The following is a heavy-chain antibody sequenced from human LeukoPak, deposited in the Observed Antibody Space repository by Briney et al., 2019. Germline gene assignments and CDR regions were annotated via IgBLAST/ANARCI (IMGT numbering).Heavy chain of an antibody. J-gene: IGHJ4*02. D-gene: IGHD6-13*01. Sequence: GGSLRLSCAASGFTFSSYAMSWVRQAPGKGLEWVSAISGSGGSTYYADSVKGRFTISRDNSKNTLYLQMNSLRAEDTAAYYCAKPKQQLVSQTYFDYWGQGTLVTVSS. CDR1: GFTFSSYA. CDR2: ISGSGGST. CDR3: AKPKQQLVSQTYFDY. V-gene: IGHV3-23*01.